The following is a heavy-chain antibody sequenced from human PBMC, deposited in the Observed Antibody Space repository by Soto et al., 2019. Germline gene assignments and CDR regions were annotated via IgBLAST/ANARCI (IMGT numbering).Heavy chain of an antibody. CDR2: IYWDDDM. CDR1: GVSLSTSGVG. D-gene: IGHD3-16*01. J-gene: IGHJ4*02. CDR3: ALSRLAFRGNFDY. V-gene: IGHV2-5*02. Sequence: QITLKESGPALVKPTQTLTLTCTFSGVSLSTSGVGVGWIRQPPGKALEWLALIYWDDDMRYSPSLTSRLTITKDTSKTQVVLTMTNMDPMDTATYFCALSRLAFRGNFDYWGQGTLVTVSS.